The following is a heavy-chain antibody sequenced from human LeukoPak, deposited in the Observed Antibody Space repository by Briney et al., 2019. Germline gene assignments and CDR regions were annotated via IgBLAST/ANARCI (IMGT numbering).Heavy chain of an antibody. V-gene: IGHV1-46*01. Sequence: GASVKVSCKASGYTFTSYYMHWVRQAPGQGLEWMGIINPSGGSTSYAQKFQGRVTMTRDTSTSTVYMELSSLRSEDTAVYYCARATRDLAAAVGKFFDYWGQGTLVTVSS. D-gene: IGHD6-13*01. CDR3: ARATRDLAAAVGKFFDY. CDR1: GYTFTSYY. J-gene: IGHJ4*02. CDR2: INPSGGST.